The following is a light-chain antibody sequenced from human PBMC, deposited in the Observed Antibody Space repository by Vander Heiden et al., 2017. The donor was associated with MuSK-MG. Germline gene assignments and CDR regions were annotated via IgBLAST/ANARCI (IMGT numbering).Light chain of an antibody. CDR1: QSISSY. V-gene: IGKV1-39*01. Sequence: DLQMTQSPSSLSASVGDRVTNTCRASQSISSYLNWYQQKPGKAPKLLIYAASSLQSGVPSRFSGSGSGTDFTLTISRLQPEDFATYYCQQSDSTPMTFGQGTKVEIK. J-gene: IGKJ1*01. CDR3: QQSDSTPMT. CDR2: AAS.